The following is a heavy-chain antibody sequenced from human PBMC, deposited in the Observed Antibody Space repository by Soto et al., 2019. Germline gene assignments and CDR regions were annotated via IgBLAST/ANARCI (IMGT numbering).Heavy chain of an antibody. V-gene: IGHV2-5*02. CDR1: GFSLSTTGVG. CDR3: AHRPSITMVRESNWFDP. D-gene: IGHD3-10*01. CDR2: IYWDDDK. J-gene: IGHJ5*02. Sequence: QITLKESGPTLVKPTQTLTLTCTFSGFSLSTTGVGVGWIRQPPGKALEWLALIYWDDDKRYSPSLKSRLTITKDTSKNQVVLTMTNMDPVDTAPYYCAHRPSITMVRESNWFDPWGQGTLVTVSS.